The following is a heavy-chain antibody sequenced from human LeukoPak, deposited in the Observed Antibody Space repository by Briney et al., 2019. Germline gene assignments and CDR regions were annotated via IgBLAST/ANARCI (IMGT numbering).Heavy chain of an antibody. CDR3: ARVSVYSGYADSGMDV. J-gene: IGHJ6*02. CDR2: IWYDGSNK. V-gene: IGHV3-33*01. Sequence: GGALRLSCAASGFTFSSYGMHWVRQAPARGREGVAVIWYDGSNKYYADSVKGRFTISRDNSKKTLYLQMSSLRAEDSAVYYCARVSVYSGYADSGMDVWGQGTTVTVSS. D-gene: IGHD5-12*01. CDR1: GFTFSSYG.